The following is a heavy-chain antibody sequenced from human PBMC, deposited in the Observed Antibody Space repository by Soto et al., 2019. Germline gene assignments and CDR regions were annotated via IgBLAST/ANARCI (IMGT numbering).Heavy chain of an antibody. J-gene: IGHJ4*02. V-gene: IGHV3-23*01. D-gene: IGHD4-17*01. CDR2: ITGSGGST. CDR1: GFTFSNYA. Sequence: EMQLLQSGGGLVQPGGSLRLSCAASGFTFSNYAMSWVRQAPGKGLEWVSAITGSGGSTFYADSLKGRFTISRDNSENTLLLQMNGLRVEDTAMYYCAKGWMATVTYSDYWGQGTLVTVSS. CDR3: AKGWMATVTYSDY.